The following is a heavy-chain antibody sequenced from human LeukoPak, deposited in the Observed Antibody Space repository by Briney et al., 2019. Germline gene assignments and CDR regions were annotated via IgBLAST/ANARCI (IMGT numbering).Heavy chain of an antibody. J-gene: IGHJ5*02. CDR1: GFTFSCYI. CDR2: ISSSSSTI. D-gene: IGHD3-3*01. CDR3: ARDSAIFGVVIPNWFDP. V-gene: IGHV3-48*01. Sequence: GGSLRHSCAASGFTFSCYIMNWVRQAPGKRLEWVSYISSSSSTIYYAASVKGRFTISRDNAKNSLYLQMNSLKAEDTAVYYCARDSAIFGVVIPNWFDPWGQGTLVTVSS.